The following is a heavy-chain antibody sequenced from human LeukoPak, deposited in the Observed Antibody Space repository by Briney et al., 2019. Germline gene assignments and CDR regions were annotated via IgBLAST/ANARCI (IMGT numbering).Heavy chain of an antibody. D-gene: IGHD2-2*02. Sequence: ASVKVSCKASGYTLTGYGISWVRQAPGQGLEWMGWISAYNGNTNYAQKLQGRVTMTTDTSTSTAYMELRSLRSDDTAVYYCAREPIHCSSTSCYRYYYYMDVWGKGTTVTVSS. CDR1: GYTLTGYG. CDR2: ISAYNGNT. CDR3: AREPIHCSSTSCYRYYYYMDV. J-gene: IGHJ6*03. V-gene: IGHV1-18*01.